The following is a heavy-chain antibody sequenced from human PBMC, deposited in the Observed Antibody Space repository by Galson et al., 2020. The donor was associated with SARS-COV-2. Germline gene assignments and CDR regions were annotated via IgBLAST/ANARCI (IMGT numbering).Heavy chain of an antibody. CDR2: IYLDDDK. J-gene: IGHJ5*02. Sequence: SGPTLVKPTQTLTLTCTFSGFSLSTSGVGVGWIRQPPGKALEWLALIYLDDDKRYSRSLKSRLTITNDTTKNQVVLTMTNMDPVDKAADYCGESKGSGWYGDWFDHWGQGTLVTVSS. D-gene: IGHD6-19*01. V-gene: IGHV2-5*02. CDR3: GESKGSGWYGDWFDH. CDR1: GFSLSTSGVG.